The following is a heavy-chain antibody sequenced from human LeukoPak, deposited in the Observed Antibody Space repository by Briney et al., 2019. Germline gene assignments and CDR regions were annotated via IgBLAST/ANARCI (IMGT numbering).Heavy chain of an antibody. CDR1: GFTYGSSS. Sequence: PGGSLRLSCAASGFTYGSSSMSWVRQTPGQGLQWVANINKVGSETYYVDSVKGRFTISKDNAKNSLYLQMDSLRADDSALYYCATRKCLGCQLFYLDYWGQGSLVTVSS. D-gene: IGHD3-16*01. CDR2: INKVGSET. CDR3: ATRKCLGCQLFYLDY. J-gene: IGHJ4*02. V-gene: IGHV3-7*01.